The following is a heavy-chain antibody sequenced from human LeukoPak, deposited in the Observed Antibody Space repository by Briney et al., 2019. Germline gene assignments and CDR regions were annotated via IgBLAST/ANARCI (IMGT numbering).Heavy chain of an antibody. CDR1: GFTVSSNY. CDR3: ASPGVAGLIQH. D-gene: IGHD7-27*01. V-gene: IGHV3-53*01. Sequence: PGGSLRLSCAASGFTVSSNYMSWVRQAPGKGLEWVSAIYSGGSTYYADSVKGRFTISRDNSKNTLYLQVNSLRAEDTAVYYCASPGVAGLIQHWGQGTLVTVSS. CDR2: IYSGGST. J-gene: IGHJ1*01.